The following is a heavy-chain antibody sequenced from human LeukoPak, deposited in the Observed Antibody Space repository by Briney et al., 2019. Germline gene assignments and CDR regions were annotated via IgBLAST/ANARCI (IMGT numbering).Heavy chain of an antibody. CDR1: GGSFSDFY. D-gene: IGHD3-10*01. CDR3: ATTRGVITLDGYHYYIDV. CDR2: INHSGNT. Sequence: PSETLSLTCAVYGGSFSDFYCTWIRQPPGKRLEWIGEINHSGNTKYNPSLKSRVTILLDTSKNQFSLKVRSVTAADTAVYYCATTRGVITLDGYHYYIDVWGKGTTVTVSS. J-gene: IGHJ6*03. V-gene: IGHV4-34*01.